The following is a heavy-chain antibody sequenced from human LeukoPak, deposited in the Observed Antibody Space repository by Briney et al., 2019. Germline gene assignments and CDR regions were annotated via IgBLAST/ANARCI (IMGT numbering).Heavy chain of an antibody. CDR2: ISNSGGRT. Sequence: GGSLRLSCAASGFTFSSYAMSWVRQAPGKGLEWVSSISNSGGRTFYTDSVKGRFTISRDNSNNTLYLQMNSLRAEDTAVYYCAKAAITMIVVVRNAFDIWGQGTMVTVSS. CDR1: GFTFSSYA. D-gene: IGHD3-22*01. V-gene: IGHV3-23*01. J-gene: IGHJ3*02. CDR3: AKAAITMIVVVRNAFDI.